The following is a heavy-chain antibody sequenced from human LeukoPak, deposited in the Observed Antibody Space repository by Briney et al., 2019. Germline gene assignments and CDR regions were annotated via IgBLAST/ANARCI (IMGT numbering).Heavy chain of an antibody. V-gene: IGHV3-23*01. J-gene: IGHJ4*02. CDR1: GFTFSSYS. CDR2: ISGSGGTT. CDR3: AKGRLDYGDYYVDD. Sequence: PGGSLRLSCAASGFTFSSYSMNWVRQAPGKGLEWVSVISGSGGTTYYADSVKGRFTISRDNSKNTLYLQMNSLRAEDTSLYYCAKGRLDYGDYYVDDWGQGTLVTVSS. D-gene: IGHD2-21*02.